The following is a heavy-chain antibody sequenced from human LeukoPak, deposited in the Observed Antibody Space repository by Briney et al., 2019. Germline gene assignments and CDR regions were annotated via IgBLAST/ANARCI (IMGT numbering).Heavy chain of an antibody. CDR1: GFTFSSYD. CDR3: ARANYYDSSGPIGDDAFDI. CDR2: IGTAGDT. Sequence: GGSLRLSCAASGFTFSSYDMHWVRQATGKGLEWVSAIGTAGDTYYPGSVKGRFTISRENAKYSLYLQMNSLRAGDTAVYYCARANYYDSSGPIGDDAFDIWGQGTMVTVSS. D-gene: IGHD3-22*01. V-gene: IGHV3-13*01. J-gene: IGHJ3*02.